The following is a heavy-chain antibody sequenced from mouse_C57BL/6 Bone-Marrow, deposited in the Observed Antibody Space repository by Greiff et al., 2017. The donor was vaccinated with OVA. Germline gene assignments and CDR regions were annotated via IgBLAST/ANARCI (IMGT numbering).Heavy chain of an antibody. V-gene: IGHV5-15*01. CDR1: GFTFSDYG. J-gene: IGHJ1*03. Sequence: EVQLVESGGGLVQPGGSLKLSCAASGFTFSDYGMAWVRQAPREGPEWVAFISTLAYSIYYADTVTGRFTISRENAKNTLYLEMSSLGSEDTAMYYCAREGGTKGYFDVWGTGTTVTVSS. D-gene: IGHD3-3*01. CDR2: ISTLAYSI. CDR3: AREGGTKGYFDV.